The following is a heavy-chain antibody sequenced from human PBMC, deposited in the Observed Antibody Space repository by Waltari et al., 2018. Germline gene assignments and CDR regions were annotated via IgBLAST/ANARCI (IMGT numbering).Heavy chain of an antibody. CDR1: GFTVSRNY. J-gene: IGHJ4*02. Sequence: EVQLVESGGGFIQSGGSLRLSCAASGFTVSRNYMSWVRQAPGKGLEWVSVIFSDGRTYHADSVKGRFTISRDNSKNTLYLQINSLRAEDTAVYYCARDSRGGLFFDYWGQGTLVTVSS. CDR2: IFSDGRT. V-gene: IGHV3-53*01. CDR3: ARDSRGGLFFDY.